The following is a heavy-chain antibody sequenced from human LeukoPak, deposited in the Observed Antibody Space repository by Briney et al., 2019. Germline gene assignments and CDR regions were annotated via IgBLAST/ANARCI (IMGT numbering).Heavy chain of an antibody. D-gene: IGHD3-3*01. CDR1: SGSISSSSYY. J-gene: IGHJ1*01. Sequence: SETLSLTCTVSSGSISSSSYYWGWLRQPPGKGLEWIASIYYSGSTYYNPSLKSRVTISVNTSTNQFSLKLSSVTAADTAVYYCARGGYRDYDFWSGYYSLYFQHWGQGTLVTVSS. CDR2: IYYSGST. CDR3: ARGGYRDYDFWSGYYSLYFQH. V-gene: IGHV4-39*07.